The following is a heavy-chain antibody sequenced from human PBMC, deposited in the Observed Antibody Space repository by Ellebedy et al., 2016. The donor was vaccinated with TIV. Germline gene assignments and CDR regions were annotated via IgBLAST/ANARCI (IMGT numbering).Heavy chain of an antibody. Sequence: SETLSLTCTVSGGSISTYYWSWIRQPPGKGLEWIGFIHNSGSTNYNPSLKTRVTLSLNTSNNQFSLRLTSVTAADTAVYYCARHHGYSGFFDFWGQGSQVTVSS. CDR3: ARHHGYSGFFDF. D-gene: IGHD5-24*01. CDR2: IHNSGST. J-gene: IGHJ4*02. V-gene: IGHV4-59*01. CDR1: GGSISTYY.